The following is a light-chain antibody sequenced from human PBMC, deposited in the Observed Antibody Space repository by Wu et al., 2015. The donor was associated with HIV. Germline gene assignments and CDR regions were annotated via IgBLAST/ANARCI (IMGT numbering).Light chain of an antibody. V-gene: IGKV3-20*01. Sequence: EIVLTQSPGTLSLSPGERATLSCRASQSVSSTSLAWYQQKSGQAPKLLIYGASNRATGIPDRFSGGGSGTDFTLTISRLEPEDFAVYYCQXYVRHPTYT. CDR3: QXYVRHPTYT. CDR2: GAS. CDR1: QSVSSTS. J-gene: IGKJ2*01.